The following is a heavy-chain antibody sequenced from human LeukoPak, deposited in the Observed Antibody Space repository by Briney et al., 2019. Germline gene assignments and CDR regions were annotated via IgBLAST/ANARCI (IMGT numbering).Heavy chain of an antibody. V-gene: IGHV1-18*01. D-gene: IGHD3-22*01. CDR1: GYTFTSYG. CDR3: ARYINYYDSSGYYYIGRGYYFDY. Sequence: ASVKVFCKASGYTFTSYGISWVRQAPGQGLEWMGWISAYNGNANYAQKLQGRVTMTTDTSTSTAYMELRSLRSDDTAVYYCARYINYYDSSGYYYIGRGYYFDYWGQGTLVTVSS. CDR2: ISAYNGNA. J-gene: IGHJ4*02.